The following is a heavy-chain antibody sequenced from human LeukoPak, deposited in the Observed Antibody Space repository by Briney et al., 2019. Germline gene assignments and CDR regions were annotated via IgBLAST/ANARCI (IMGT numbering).Heavy chain of an antibody. J-gene: IGHJ4*02. D-gene: IGHD3-22*01. CDR1: GFTVSSNY. Sequence: PGGSLRLSCAASGFTVSSNYMSWVRQAPGKGLEWVSVIYSGGSTYYADSVKGRFTISRDNSKNTLCLQMNSLRAEDTALYYCARGQLGSGYPGDFDYWGQGTLVTVSS. V-gene: IGHV3-66*01. CDR2: IYSGGST. CDR3: ARGQLGSGYPGDFDY.